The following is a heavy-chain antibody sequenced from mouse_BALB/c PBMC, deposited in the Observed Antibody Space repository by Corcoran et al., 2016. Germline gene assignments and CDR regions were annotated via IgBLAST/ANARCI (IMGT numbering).Heavy chain of an antibody. D-gene: IGHD1-1*02. CDR2: IYPGNGDT. CDR3: ASGNYSMDY. Sequence: QVHLQQPGPELVKPGASVKMSCKASGYTFTSYNMHWVKQTPGQGLEWIGAIYPGNGDTSYNQKFKGKATLTADKSSSTAYMQLSSLTSEDSAVYYCASGNYSMDYWGQGTSVTVSS. V-gene: IGHV1-12*01. CDR1: GYTFTSYN. J-gene: IGHJ4*01.